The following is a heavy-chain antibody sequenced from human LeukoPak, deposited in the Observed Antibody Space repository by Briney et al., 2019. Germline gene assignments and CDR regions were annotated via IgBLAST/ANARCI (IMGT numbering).Heavy chain of an antibody. CDR1: GFTFNMYW. CDR3: ASLTPVSPHWYFDL. CDR2: IRQDGGEE. Sequence: GGSLRLSCAASGFTFNMYWMSWVRQAPGKGLEWLANIRQDGGEEYYLDSVRGRFTISRDNTENSLYLQMNSLRAEDTAVYYCASLTPVSPHWYFDLWGRGTLVTVSS. D-gene: IGHD4-17*01. V-gene: IGHV3-7*01. J-gene: IGHJ2*01.